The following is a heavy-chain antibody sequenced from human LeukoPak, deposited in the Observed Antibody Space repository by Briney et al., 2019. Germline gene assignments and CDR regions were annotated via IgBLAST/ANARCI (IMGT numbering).Heavy chain of an antibody. CDR1: GDSISSGNYY. J-gene: IGHJ4*02. D-gene: IGHD2/OR15-2a*01. V-gene: IGHV4-61*02. CDR3: ARVYFDLHFDY. Sequence: PSETLSLTCTVSGDSISSGNYYWTWIRQPAGKGLEWIGRIYTSGSTNYNPSLKSRVTISVDTSKNQFSLKLSSVTAADTAVYYCARVYFDLHFDYWGQGTLVTVSS. CDR2: IYTSGST.